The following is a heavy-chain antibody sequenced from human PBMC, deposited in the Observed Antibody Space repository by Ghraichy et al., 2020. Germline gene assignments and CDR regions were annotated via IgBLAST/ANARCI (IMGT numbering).Heavy chain of an antibody. CDR1: GFTFSSYG. J-gene: IGHJ3*02. D-gene: IGHD3-22*01. V-gene: IGHV3-30*18. CDR2: ISYDGSNK. CDR3: AKLIGAVVVITTGSRSDAFDI. Sequence: GGSLRLSCAASGFTFSSYGMHWVRQAPGKGLEWVAVISYDGSNKYYADSVKGRFTISRDNSKNTLYLQMNSLRAEDTAVYYCAKLIGAVVVITTGSRSDAFDIWGQGTMVTVSS.